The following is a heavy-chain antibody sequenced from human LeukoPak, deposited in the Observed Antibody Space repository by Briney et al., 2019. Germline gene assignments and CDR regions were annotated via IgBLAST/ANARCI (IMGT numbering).Heavy chain of an antibody. CDR1: GYTFTSYG. J-gene: IGHJ6*02. D-gene: IGHD6-19*01. Sequence: GASVNVSCKASGYTFTSYGISWVRQAPGQGLEWMGWISAYNGNTNYAQKLQGRVTMTTDTSTSTAYMELRSLRSDDTAVYYCARDNGYSSGWNYYYYHGMDVWGQGTTVTVSS. CDR2: ISAYNGNT. CDR3: ARDNGYSSGWNYYYYHGMDV. V-gene: IGHV1-18*01.